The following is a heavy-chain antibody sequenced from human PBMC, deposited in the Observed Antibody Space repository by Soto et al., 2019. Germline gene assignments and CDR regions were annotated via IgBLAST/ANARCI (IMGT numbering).Heavy chain of an antibody. J-gene: IGHJ5*02. Sequence: QVQLVESGGGVVQPGRSLRLSCAASGFTFSSYGMHWVRQAPGKGLEWVAALSFDGRYKYYADSVKGRFTISRDNSKNTLYLQMNSLRAEDTAVYNCAKDRATVTTVATWGQGTLVTVSS. D-gene: IGHD4-17*01. V-gene: IGHV3-30*18. CDR3: AKDRATVTTVAT. CDR2: LSFDGRYK. CDR1: GFTFSSYG.